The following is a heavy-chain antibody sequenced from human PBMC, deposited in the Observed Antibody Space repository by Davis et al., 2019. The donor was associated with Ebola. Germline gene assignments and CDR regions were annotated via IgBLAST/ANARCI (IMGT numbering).Heavy chain of an antibody. CDR1: GYSFASYW. J-gene: IGHJ4*02. CDR3: ARRGRDGYNRSPLGV. Sequence: PGGSLRLSCQGSGYSFASYWISWVRPMPGKGLAWMGRIDPSDSYTNYSPSFQGHVTISADKSTSTAYLQWSSLKASDTAMYYCARRGRDGYNRSPLGVWGQGTLVTVSS. V-gene: IGHV5-10-1*01. D-gene: IGHD5-24*01. CDR2: IDPSDSYT.